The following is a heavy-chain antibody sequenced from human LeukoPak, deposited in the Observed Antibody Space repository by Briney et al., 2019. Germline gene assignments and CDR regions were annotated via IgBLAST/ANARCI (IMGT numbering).Heavy chain of an antibody. CDR3: ALRLQEGDYFDY. Sequence: GASVKVSCKASGYTFTGYYMHWVRQAPGQGLEWMGRINPNSGGTNYAQKFQGRVTMTRDTSISTAYMELSRLRSDDTAVYYCALRLQEGDYFDYWGQGTLVTVPS. J-gene: IGHJ4*02. V-gene: IGHV1-2*06. CDR2: INPNSGGT. D-gene: IGHD4-11*01. CDR1: GYTFTGYY.